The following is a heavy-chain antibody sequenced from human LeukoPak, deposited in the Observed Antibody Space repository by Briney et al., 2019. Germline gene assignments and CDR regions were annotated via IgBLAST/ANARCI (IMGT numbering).Heavy chain of an antibody. V-gene: IGHV4-34*01. CDR1: GGYFSGYY. Sequence: SETLSLTCAVYGGYFSGYYWSWIRQPLGKGLECIGEINHSGSTNYNPSLKSRVTISVDTSKNQFSLKLSSVTAADTAVYYCARGSSYYYDSSGYPSFDYWGQGTLVTVSS. J-gene: IGHJ4*02. D-gene: IGHD3-22*01. CDR2: INHSGST. CDR3: ARGSSYYYDSSGYPSFDY.